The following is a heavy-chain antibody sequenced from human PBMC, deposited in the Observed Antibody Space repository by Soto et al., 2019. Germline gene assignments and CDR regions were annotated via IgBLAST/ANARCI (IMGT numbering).Heavy chain of an antibody. CDR3: ATVSGSYYYGMDV. CDR2: IYHSGST. CDR1: GGSISSSYW. V-gene: IGHV4-4*02. Sequence: QVQLQESGPGLVKPSGTLSLTCAVSGGSISSSYWWSWVRQPPGKGLEWIGEIYHSGSTNYNTSLKKRVTISVDKSKNQISLKVTSVTAADKDVYYCATVSGSYYYGMDVWGQGTTVTVSS. J-gene: IGHJ6*02.